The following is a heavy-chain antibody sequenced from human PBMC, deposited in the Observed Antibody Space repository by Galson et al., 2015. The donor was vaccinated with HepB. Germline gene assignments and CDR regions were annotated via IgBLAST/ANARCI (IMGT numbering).Heavy chain of an antibody. CDR3: ARASMANYYYYGMDV. V-gene: IGHV1-2*04. Sequence: SVKVSCKASGYTFTGYYMHWVRQAPGQGLEWMGWINPNSGGTNYAQKFQGWVTMTRDTSISTAYMELSRLRSDDTAVYYCARASMANYYYYGMDVWGQGTTVTVSS. J-gene: IGHJ6*02. D-gene: IGHD2/OR15-2a*01. CDR1: GYTFTGYY. CDR2: INPNSGGT.